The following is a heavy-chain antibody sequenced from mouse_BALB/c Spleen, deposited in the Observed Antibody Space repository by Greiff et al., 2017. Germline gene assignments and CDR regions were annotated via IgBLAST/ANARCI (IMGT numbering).Heavy chain of an antibody. CDR3: ARLLRYPYYFDY. V-gene: IGHV3-8*02. Sequence: EVMLVESGPSLVKPSQTLSLTCSVTGDSITSGYWNWIRKFPGNKLEYMGYISYSGSTYYNPSLKSRISITRDTSKNQYYLQLNSVTTEDTATYYCARLLRYPYYFDYWGQGTTLTVSS. D-gene: IGHD1-1*01. CDR1: GDSITSGY. J-gene: IGHJ2*01. CDR2: ISYSGST.